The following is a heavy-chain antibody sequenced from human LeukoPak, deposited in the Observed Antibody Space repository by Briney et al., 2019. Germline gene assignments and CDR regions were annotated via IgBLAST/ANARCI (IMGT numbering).Heavy chain of an antibody. CDR2: IYTSGST. D-gene: IGHD3-22*01. CDR1: GGSIRSYY. J-gene: IGHJ4*02. V-gene: IGHV4-4*07. Sequence: SETLSLTCTVSGGSIRSYYWSWIRQPAGKGLEWIGPIYTSGSTNYNPSLKSRVTMSLDTSKNQFSLKLSSVTAADTAVYYCARAQVVIKGFDYWGQGTLVTVSS. CDR3: ARAQVVIKGFDY.